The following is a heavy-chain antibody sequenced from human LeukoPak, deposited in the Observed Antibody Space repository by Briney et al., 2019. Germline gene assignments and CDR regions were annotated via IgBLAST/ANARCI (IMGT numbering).Heavy chain of an antibody. Sequence: GGSLRLSCAASGFTFSSYAMSWVRQAPGKGLEWVSAISGSGGSTYYADSVKGRLTISRDNSKNTLYLQMNSLRAEDTAVYYCAKDITMVRGVTLFDYWGQGTLVTVSS. J-gene: IGHJ4*02. CDR3: AKDITMVRGVTLFDY. D-gene: IGHD3-10*01. V-gene: IGHV3-23*01. CDR2: ISGSGGST. CDR1: GFTFSSYA.